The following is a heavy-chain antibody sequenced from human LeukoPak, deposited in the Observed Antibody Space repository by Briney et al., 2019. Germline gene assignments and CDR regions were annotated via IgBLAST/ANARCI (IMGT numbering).Heavy chain of an antibody. CDR3: ARDPGYDYVWGSYRPNWFDP. J-gene: IGHJ5*02. D-gene: IGHD3-16*02. V-gene: IGHV4-38-2*02. CDR1: SYSISSGYY. CDR2: IYHSGST. Sequence: PSETLSLTCTVSSYSISSGYYWGWIRQPPGKGLEWIGSIYHSGSTYYNPSLKSRVTISVDTSKNQFSLKLSSVTAADTAVYYCARDPGYDYVWGSYRPNWFDPWGQGTLVTVSS.